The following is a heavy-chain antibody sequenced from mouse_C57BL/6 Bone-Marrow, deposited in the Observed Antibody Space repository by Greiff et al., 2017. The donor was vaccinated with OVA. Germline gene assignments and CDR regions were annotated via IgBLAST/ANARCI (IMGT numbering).Heavy chain of an antibody. CDR2: INPNNGGT. J-gene: IGHJ2*01. D-gene: IGHD1-1*01. Sequence: EVKLQQSGPELVKPGASVKIPCKASGYTFTDYNMDWVKQSHGKSLEWIGDINPNNGGTIYNQKFKGKATLTVDKSASTAYMELRSLTSEDTAVYYCARGFTTVVARGRDYWGQGTTLTVSS. CDR3: ARGFTTVVARGRDY. CDR1: GYTFTDYN. V-gene: IGHV1-18*01.